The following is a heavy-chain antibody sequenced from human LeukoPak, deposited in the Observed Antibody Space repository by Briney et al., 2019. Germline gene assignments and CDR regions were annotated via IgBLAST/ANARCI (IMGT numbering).Heavy chain of an antibody. D-gene: IGHD2/OR15-2a*01. Sequence: GGSLRLSCAASGFTFSSCELSWARQAPAKGLEWVSYISSSGSIIYYADSVKGRLTISRDSAKNSLYLQMNSLRAEDTAVYYCARHDCHSNSDAFDVWGQGTMVTVSS. CDR3: ARHDCHSNSDAFDV. V-gene: IGHV3-48*03. CDR2: ISSSGSII. CDR1: GFTFSSCE. J-gene: IGHJ3*01.